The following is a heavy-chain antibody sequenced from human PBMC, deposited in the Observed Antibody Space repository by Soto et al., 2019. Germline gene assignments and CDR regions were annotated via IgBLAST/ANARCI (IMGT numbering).Heavy chain of an antibody. CDR2: ISSSGSTI. D-gene: IGHD7-27*01. Sequence: EVQLVESGGGLVQPGGSLRLSCAASGFTFSSYEMNWVRQAPGKGLEWVSYISSSGSTIYYADSVKGRFTISRDNAKNSLYLQMNSLRAEDTAVYYCARANIKLGNWFDPWGQGTLFTVSS. V-gene: IGHV3-48*03. CDR3: ARANIKLGNWFDP. J-gene: IGHJ5*02. CDR1: GFTFSSYE.